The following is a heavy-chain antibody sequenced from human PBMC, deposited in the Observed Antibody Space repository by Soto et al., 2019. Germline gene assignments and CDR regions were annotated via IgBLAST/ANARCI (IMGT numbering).Heavy chain of an antibody. CDR2: VYYTGGA. Sequence: SETLSVTCDISGGFIDNSHSFWGSVRHPPWKGLEFIGCVYYTGGAYDNPSLKSRVSVYVDTSKNRLSLRVNSVTAADSAVSYCLTVVGAGSRHTDFGSWGQGILVTVSS. D-gene: IGHD1-26*01. V-gene: IGHV4-39*01. CDR1: GGFIDNSHSF. CDR3: LTVVGAGSRHTDFGS. J-gene: IGHJ4*02.